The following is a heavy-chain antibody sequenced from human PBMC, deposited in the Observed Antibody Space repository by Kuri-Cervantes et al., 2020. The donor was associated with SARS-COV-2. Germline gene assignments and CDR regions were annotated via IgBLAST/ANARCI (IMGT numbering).Heavy chain of an antibody. Sequence: ASVKVSCKASGYTFNNYGINWVRQATGQGLEWMGWMNPNSGNTGYAQKFQGRVTMTRNTSISTAYMELSSLRSEDTAVYYCARVPCSSTSCHPYYYYGMDVWGQGTTVTVAS. J-gene: IGHJ6*02. D-gene: IGHD2-2*01. CDR3: ARVPCSSTSCHPYYYYGMDV. CDR2: MNPNSGNT. V-gene: IGHV1-8*02. CDR1: GYTFNNYG.